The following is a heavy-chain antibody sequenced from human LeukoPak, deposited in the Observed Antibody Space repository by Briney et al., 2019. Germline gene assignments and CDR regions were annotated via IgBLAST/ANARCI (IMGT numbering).Heavy chain of an antibody. D-gene: IGHD1-26*01. CDR2: INPNSGGT. Sequence: PGGSVTVSRMASGYTFTGYFMHSVRQAPGQGLEWMGRINPNSGGTNYAQKFQGRVTMTRDTSISTAYMELSRLRSDDTGVYYCARGMVGATNTDYWGQGTLGTVSS. V-gene: IGHV1-2*05. CDR1: GYTFTGYF. J-gene: IGHJ4*02. CDR3: ARGMVGATNTDY.